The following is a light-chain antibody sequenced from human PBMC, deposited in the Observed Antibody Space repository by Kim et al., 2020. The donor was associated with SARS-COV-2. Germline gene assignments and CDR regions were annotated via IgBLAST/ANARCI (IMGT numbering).Light chain of an antibody. CDR1: HSVLYRANTKNY. J-gene: IGKJ2*01. CDR2: WAS. V-gene: IGKV4-1*01. CDR3: QLYYSTPYT. Sequence: SHAVSRFKRDTITCKSIHSVLYRANTKNYLAWYQQKPGQPPKLLIYWASTRESWVPDRFSGSGSGTAFTLTISSLQAEDVAVYYCQLYYSTPYTFLHATKLEIK.